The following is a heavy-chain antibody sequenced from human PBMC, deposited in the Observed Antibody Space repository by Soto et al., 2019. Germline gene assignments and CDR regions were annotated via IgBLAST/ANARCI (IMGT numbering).Heavy chain of an antibody. CDR3: AKGSPGGRQAYKASEYSFDY. D-gene: IGHD1-1*01. J-gene: IGHJ4*02. CDR2: ISYDGSNK. Sequence: LLLSCAAPGFTFSSYGMHLVRQALGKGLEWVAVISYDGSNKYYADSVKGRFTISRDNSKNTLYLQMNSLRAEDTAVYYCAKGSPGGRQAYKASEYSFDYWGQGTLVTV. CDR1: GFTFSSYG. V-gene: IGHV3-30*18.